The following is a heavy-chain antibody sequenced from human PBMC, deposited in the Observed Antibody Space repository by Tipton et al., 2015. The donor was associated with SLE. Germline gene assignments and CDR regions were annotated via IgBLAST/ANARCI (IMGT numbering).Heavy chain of an antibody. CDR3: ARYYYDSTGDCLFDS. CDR1: GFTFSTNW. Sequence: SLRLSCEASGFTFSTNWMHWVRQGPGKGLVWVSRINSDGRSITYADSVKGRFTISRDNAKNTLYLQMNSLRAEDTAVYYCARYYYDSTGDCLFDSWGQGTLVTVSS. J-gene: IGHJ4*02. CDR2: INSDGRSI. D-gene: IGHD3-22*01. V-gene: IGHV3-74*03.